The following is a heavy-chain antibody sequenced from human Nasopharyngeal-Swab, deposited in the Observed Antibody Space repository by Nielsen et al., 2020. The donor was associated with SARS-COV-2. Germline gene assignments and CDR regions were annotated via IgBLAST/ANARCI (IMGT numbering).Heavy chain of an antibody. J-gene: IGHJ4*02. CDR3: AKALHPSPLVGAKGY. CDR2: IWYDGSNK. V-gene: IGHV3-33*06. D-gene: IGHD1-26*01. CDR1: GFTFSSYG. Sequence: GESLKISCAASGFTFSSYGMHWVRQAPGKGLEWVAVIWYDGSNKYYADSVKGRFTISRDNSKNTLYLQMNSLRAEDTAVYYCAKALHPSPLVGAKGYWGQGTLVTVSS.